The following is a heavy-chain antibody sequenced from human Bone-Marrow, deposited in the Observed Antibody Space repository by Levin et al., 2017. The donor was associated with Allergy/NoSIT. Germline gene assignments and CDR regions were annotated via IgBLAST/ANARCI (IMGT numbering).Heavy chain of an antibody. Sequence: ASVKVSCKASGYTFTSQYMHWVRQAPGQGLEWMGIINCSGGSTSYAQKFQGRVTMTRDTSTSTVYMELSSLTSEDTAVYYCARVKSSYGGPDYWGQGTLVTVSS. J-gene: IGHJ4*02. V-gene: IGHV1-46*01. D-gene: IGHD4-23*01. CDR1: GYTFTSQY. CDR2: INCSGGST. CDR3: ARVKSSYGGPDY.